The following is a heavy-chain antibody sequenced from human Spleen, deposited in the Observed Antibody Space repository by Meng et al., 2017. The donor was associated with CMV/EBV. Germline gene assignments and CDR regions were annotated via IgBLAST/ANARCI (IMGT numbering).Heavy chain of an antibody. CDR2: IIPILGIA. Sequence: SVKVSCKASGGTFSSYAISWVRQAPGQGLEWMGGIIPILGIANYAQKFQGRVTITADKSTSTAYMELSSLRSEDTAVYYCAGGVVVPAANYYYYYGMDVWGQRDHGHRLL. CDR1: GGTFSSYA. V-gene: IGHV1-69*10. J-gene: IGHJ6*04. CDR3: AGGVVVPAANYYYYYGMDV. D-gene: IGHD2-2*01.